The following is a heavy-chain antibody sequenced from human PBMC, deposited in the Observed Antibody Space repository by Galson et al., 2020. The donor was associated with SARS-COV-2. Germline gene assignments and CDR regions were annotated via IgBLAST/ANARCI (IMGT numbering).Heavy chain of an antibody. CDR1: GFIFSTYN. Sequence: GESLKISCEASGFIFSTYNMNWVRQAPGKGLEWVSSISTSSKYMYHEASLEGRFTISRDNAKNSLFLQMNSLRAEDTAMYYCVREHSDYNLGSGTFDLWGQGTLVTVSS. CDR2: ISTSSKYM. J-gene: IGHJ4*02. CDR3: VREHSDYNLGSGTFDL. D-gene: IGHD4-4*01. V-gene: IGHV3-21*01.